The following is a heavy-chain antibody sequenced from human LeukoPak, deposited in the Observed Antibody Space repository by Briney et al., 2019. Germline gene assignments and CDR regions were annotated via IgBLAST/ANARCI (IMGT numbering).Heavy chain of an antibody. CDR1: GHTLTELS. CDR2: FDPEDGET. V-gene: IGHV1-24*01. Sequence: ASVKVSCKVSGHTLTELSMHWVRQAPGKGLEWMGGFDPEDGETIYAQKFQGRVTMTEDTSTDTAYMELSSLRSEDTAVYYCATGVGAENYYFDYWGQGTLVTVSS. D-gene: IGHD1-26*01. CDR3: ATGVGAENYYFDY. J-gene: IGHJ4*02.